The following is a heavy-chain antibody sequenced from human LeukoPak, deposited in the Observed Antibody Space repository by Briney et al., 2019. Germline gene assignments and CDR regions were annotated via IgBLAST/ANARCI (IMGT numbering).Heavy chain of an antibody. CDR2: INPSGGST. CDR1: GYTFTSYY. CDR3: ARENTMVRGPRGWFDP. V-gene: IGHV1-46*01. J-gene: IGHJ5*02. Sequence: ASVKVSCKASGYTFTSYYMHWVRQAPGQGLEWMGIINPSGGSTSYAQKSQGRVTMTRDTSTSTVYMELSSLRSEDTAVYYCARENTMVRGPRGWFDPWGQGTLVTVSS. D-gene: IGHD3-10*01.